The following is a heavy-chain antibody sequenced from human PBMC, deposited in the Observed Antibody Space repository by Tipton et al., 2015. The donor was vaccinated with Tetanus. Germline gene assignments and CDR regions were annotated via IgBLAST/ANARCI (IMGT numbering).Heavy chain of an antibody. CDR3: AKDMGDYYGSGSYSNFDY. D-gene: IGHD3-10*01. Sequence: SLRLSCAASGFTFDDYGMHWVRQVPGKGLEWVSGITWNSGSIGYADSAKGRFTISRDNAKNSLYLQMNSLRAEDTALYYCAKDMGDYYGSGSYSNFDYWGQGTPVAVSS. CDR1: GFTFDDYG. J-gene: IGHJ4*02. V-gene: IGHV3-9*01. CDR2: ITWNSGSI.